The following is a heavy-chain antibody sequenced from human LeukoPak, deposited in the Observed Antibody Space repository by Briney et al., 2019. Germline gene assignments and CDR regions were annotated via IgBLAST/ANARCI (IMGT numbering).Heavy chain of an antibody. CDR1: GYTFTGYY. D-gene: IGHD3-16*01. J-gene: IGHJ3*02. Sequence: ASVKVSCKASGYTFTGYYMHWVRQAPGQGLEWMGWINPNSGGTNYAPKFQGRVTMTRDTSISTAYMELSGLRSDDTAVYYCARGGEPHAARDAFDIWGQGTMVTVSS. CDR3: ARGGEPHAARDAFDI. CDR2: INPNSGGT. V-gene: IGHV1-2*02.